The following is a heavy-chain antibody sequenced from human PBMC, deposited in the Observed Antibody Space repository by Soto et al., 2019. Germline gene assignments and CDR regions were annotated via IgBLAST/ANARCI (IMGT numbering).Heavy chain of an antibody. V-gene: IGHV4-31*03. Sequence: TLSLTCTVSGGSISSGGYYWSWIRQHPGKGLEWIGYIYYSGSTYYNPSLKSRVTISVDTSKNQFSLKLSSVTAADTAVYYCARDGTTMVGDYYYYYGMDVWGQGTTVTVSS. CDR1: GGSISSGGYY. CDR3: ARDGTTMVGDYYYYYGMDV. CDR2: IYYSGST. J-gene: IGHJ6*02. D-gene: IGHD3-10*01.